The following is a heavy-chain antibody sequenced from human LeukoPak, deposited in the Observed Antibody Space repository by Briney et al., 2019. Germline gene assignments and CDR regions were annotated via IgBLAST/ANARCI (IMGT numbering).Heavy chain of an antibody. Sequence: GGSLILSCAASVLTFTSYPMNGVRQAPGKGLEWVSTIIEGGGSTYYADSVKGRFTIYRDNYKNTLYLQVNSLRDEDTAVYYCAKGGKWDVTPFDYWGQGTLVTVSS. V-gene: IGHV3-23*01. J-gene: IGHJ4*02. D-gene: IGHD1-26*01. CDR2: IIEGGGST. CDR3: AKGGKWDVTPFDY. CDR1: VLTFTSYP.